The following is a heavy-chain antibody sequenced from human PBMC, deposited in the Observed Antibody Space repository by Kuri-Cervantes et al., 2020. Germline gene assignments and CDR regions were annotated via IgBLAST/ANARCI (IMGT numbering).Heavy chain of an antibody. Sequence: ASVKVSCKASGYTFTGYYMHWVRQAPGQGLEWMGWINPNSGGTNYAQKFQGRVTMTRDTSISTAYMELSRLRSDDTAVYYYARQAPYYYGMDVWGQGTTVTVSS. V-gene: IGHV1-2*02. J-gene: IGHJ6*02. CDR3: ARQAPYYYGMDV. CDR2: INPNSGGT. CDR1: GYTFTGYY.